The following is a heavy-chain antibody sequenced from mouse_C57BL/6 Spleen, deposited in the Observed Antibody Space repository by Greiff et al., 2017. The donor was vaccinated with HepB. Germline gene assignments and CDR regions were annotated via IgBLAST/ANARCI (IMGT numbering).Heavy chain of an antibody. Sequence: EVQLVESGGGLVKPGGSLKLSCATSGFTFRDYGMHWVRQAPEKGLEWVAYISSGSSTIYYADTVKGRFTISRDNAKNTLFLQMTSLRSEDTAMYYCARGPAWFAYCGQGTLVTVSA. CDR1: GFTFRDYG. V-gene: IGHV5-17*01. CDR2: ISSGSSTI. CDR3: ARGPAWFAY. J-gene: IGHJ3*01.